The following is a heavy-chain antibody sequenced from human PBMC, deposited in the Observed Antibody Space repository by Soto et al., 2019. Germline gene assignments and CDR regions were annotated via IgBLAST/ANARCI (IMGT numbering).Heavy chain of an antibody. J-gene: IGHJ4*02. CDR2: IYYSGST. V-gene: IGHV4-39*01. D-gene: IGHD6-19*01. CDR1: GGSISSSSYY. Sequence: SETLSLTCTVSGGSISSSSYYWGWIRQPPGKGLEWIGSIYYSGSTYYNPSLKSRVTISVDTSKNQFSLKLSSVTAADTAVYYCARPHPGYSSGWYKVYFDYWGQGTLVTVSS. CDR3: ARPHPGYSSGWYKVYFDY.